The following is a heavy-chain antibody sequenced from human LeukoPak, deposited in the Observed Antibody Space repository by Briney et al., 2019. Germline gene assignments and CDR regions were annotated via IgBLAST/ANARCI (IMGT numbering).Heavy chain of an antibody. Sequence: SETLSLTCAVYGGSFSGYYWSWTRQPPGKGLEWIGYIYYSGSTNYNPSLKSRVTISVDTSKNQFSLKLSSVTAADTAVYYCASLYDSVWGQGTLVTVSS. V-gene: IGHV4-59*08. CDR2: IYYSGST. J-gene: IGHJ4*02. D-gene: IGHD3-22*01. CDR1: GGSFSGYY. CDR3: ASLYDSV.